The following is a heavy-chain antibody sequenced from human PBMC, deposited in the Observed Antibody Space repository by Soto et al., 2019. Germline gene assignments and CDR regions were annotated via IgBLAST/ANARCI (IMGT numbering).Heavy chain of an antibody. J-gene: IGHJ3*02. CDR1: GGSISNNYW. CDR2: IYHSESA. V-gene: IGHV4-4*02. Sequence: SSETLSLTCAVSGGSISNNYWWNWVRQAPGKGLEWIGEIYHSESANYNPSLKTRVTMSVDKSKNQFSLKLYSVTAADTAIYYCAREPSGKQAFDIWGQGTKVT. CDR3: AREPSGKQAFDI. D-gene: IGHD6-13*01.